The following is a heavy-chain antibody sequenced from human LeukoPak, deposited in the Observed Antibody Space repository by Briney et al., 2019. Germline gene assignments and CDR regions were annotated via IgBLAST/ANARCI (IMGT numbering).Heavy chain of an antibody. CDR1: GFTFSDYY. J-gene: IGHJ6*02. V-gene: IGHV3-11*01. Sequence: GGSLRLSCAASGFTFSDYYMSWIRQAPGKGLEWVSYISSSGSTIYYADSVKGRFTISRDNAKNSLYLQMNSLRAEDTAVYYCARDEGYNYPYYYYGMDVWGQGTTVTVSS. CDR2: ISSSGSTI. CDR3: ARDEGYNYPYYYYGMDV. D-gene: IGHD5-12*01.